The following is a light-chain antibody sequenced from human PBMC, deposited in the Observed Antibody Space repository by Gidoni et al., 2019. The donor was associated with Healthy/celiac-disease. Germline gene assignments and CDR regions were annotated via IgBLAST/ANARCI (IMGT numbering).Light chain of an antibody. V-gene: IGKV3-15*01. J-gene: IGKJ1*01. CDR1: QSVSSN. CDR3: QQYNNWPLT. CDR2: GAS. Sequence: EIVMTQSPATLSVSPGERATLSCRASQSVSSNLAWYQQKPGQAPRLLTYGASTRATGLPARCSGSGSGTEFTLTISSLQSEDFAVYYCQQYNNWPLTFGQGTKVEIK.